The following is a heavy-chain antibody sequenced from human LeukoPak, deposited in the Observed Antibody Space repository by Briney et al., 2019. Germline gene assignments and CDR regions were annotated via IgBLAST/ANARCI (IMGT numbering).Heavy chain of an antibody. V-gene: IGHV3-21*01. J-gene: IGHJ6*03. Sequence: MSGGSLRLSCAASGFTFSSYSMNWVRQAPGKGLEWVSSISSTGSYIYYADSVKGRFTISGDNAKNSLYLQMNSLRAEDTAVYYCAELGITMIGGVWGKGTTVTIS. CDR1: GFTFSSYS. D-gene: IGHD3-10*02. CDR3: AELGITMIGGV. CDR2: ISSTGSYI.